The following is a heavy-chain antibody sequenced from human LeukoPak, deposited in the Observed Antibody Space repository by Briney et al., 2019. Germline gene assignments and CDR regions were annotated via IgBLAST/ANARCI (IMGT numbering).Heavy chain of an antibody. D-gene: IGHD1-26*01. CDR1: GFTFSSYV. Sequence: SGGSLRLSCAASGFTFSSYVMHWVRQAPGKGLEWVSVIWYDGSNKNFADSVKGRFTISRDNSKNTMYLHMNSLRAEDTAVYYCGKNRYSGSLSPFDIWGQGTMVTVSS. CDR2: IWYDGSNK. J-gene: IGHJ3*02. V-gene: IGHV3-33*06. CDR3: GKNRYSGSLSPFDI.